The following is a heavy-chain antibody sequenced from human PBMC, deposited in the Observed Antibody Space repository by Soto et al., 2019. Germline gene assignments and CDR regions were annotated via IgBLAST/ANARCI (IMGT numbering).Heavy chain of an antibody. V-gene: IGHV1-18*01. CDR2: IRPYNGNT. Sequence: QVQLVQSGGEVKKPGASVQLSCKASGYTFTTYGISWVRQAPGQGLEWLGYIRPYNGNTNLAQKVQDRVTMTADTSTNTAYMELRSLRSDDTAVYYCARDWFTGTPEPWISYYGMDIWGQGTTIIVSS. CDR3: ARDWFTGTPEPWISYYGMDI. D-gene: IGHD1-7*01. J-gene: IGHJ6*02. CDR1: GYTFTTYG.